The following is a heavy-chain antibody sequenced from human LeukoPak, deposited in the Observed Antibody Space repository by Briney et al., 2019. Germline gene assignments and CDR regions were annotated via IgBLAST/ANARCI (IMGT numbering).Heavy chain of an antibody. CDR2: ISGSSSTI. Sequence: AGSLRLSCAASGFTFSTYSMNWVRQAPGKGLEWVSYISGSSSTIYYADSVKGRFTISRDNAKNSLYLQMNSLRDDDTAVYYCARKCHGSGNYYPDYWGQGTLVTVSS. J-gene: IGHJ4*02. D-gene: IGHD3-10*01. V-gene: IGHV3-48*02. CDR3: ARKCHGSGNYYPDY. CDR1: GFTFSTYS.